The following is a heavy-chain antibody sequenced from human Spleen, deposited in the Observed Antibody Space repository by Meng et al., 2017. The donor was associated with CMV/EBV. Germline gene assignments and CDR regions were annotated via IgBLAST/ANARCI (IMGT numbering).Heavy chain of an antibody. J-gene: IGHJ5*02. Sequence: VSCKASGGTFSSYAISWVRQAPGQGLEWMGGIIPIFGTANYAQKFQGRVTITTDESTSTAYMELSSLRSEDTAVYYCARDFEDTFDPWGQGTLVTVSS. V-gene: IGHV1-69*05. CDR1: GGTFSSYA. CDR3: ARDFEDTFDP. CDR2: IIPIFGTA.